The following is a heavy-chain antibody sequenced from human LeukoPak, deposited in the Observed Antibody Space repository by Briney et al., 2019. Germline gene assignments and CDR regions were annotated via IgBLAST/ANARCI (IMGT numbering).Heavy chain of an antibody. Sequence: GGSLRLSCAASGFTVSSNYMSWVRQAPGKGLEWVSVIYSGGSTYYADSVKGRFTISRDNSKNTLYLQMNSLRAEDTAVYYCAKGYSPDYAFDYRGQGTLVTVSS. V-gene: IGHV3-53*01. D-gene: IGHD4-17*01. J-gene: IGHJ4*02. CDR2: IYSGGST. CDR1: GFTVSSNY. CDR3: AKGYSPDYAFDY.